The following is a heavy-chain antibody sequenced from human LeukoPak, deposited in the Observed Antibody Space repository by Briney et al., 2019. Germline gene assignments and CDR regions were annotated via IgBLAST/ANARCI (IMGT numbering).Heavy chain of an antibody. V-gene: IGHV4-61*09. D-gene: IGHD6-13*01. CDR3: ASLPGIAAAGTIID. Sequence: PSETLSLTCSVSGVSISSGSYYWSWIRQPAGKGLEWIGHIYTSGSTNYNPSLKSRVTISVDTSKNQFSLKLSSVTAADTAVYYCASLPGIAAAGTIIDWGQGTLVTVSS. CDR1: GVSISSGSYY. CDR2: IYTSGST. J-gene: IGHJ4*02.